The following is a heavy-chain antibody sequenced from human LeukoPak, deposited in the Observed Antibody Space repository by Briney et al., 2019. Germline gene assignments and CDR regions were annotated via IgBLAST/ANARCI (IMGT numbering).Heavy chain of an antibody. Sequence: GGSLRLSCAASGFTFSSAWMTWGRQAPGKGLEWVASINQDGGEIHYVDSVKGRFTISRDNEKNSLYLQMNSLRAEDTAVYYCARVPPLRYPELGDYWGQGTLVIVSS. J-gene: IGHJ4*02. V-gene: IGHV3-7*01. CDR1: GFTFSSAW. CDR2: INQDGGEI. D-gene: IGHD3-9*01. CDR3: ARVPPLRYPELGDY.